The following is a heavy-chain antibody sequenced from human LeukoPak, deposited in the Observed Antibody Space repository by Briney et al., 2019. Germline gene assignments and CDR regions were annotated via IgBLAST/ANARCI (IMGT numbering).Heavy chain of an antibody. D-gene: IGHD6-19*01. CDR2: ISGDGGST. J-gene: IGHJ4*02. CDR1: GFTFDDYA. CDR3: AKGSLLTGWYYFDY. Sequence: GGSLRLSCAASGFTFDDYAMHWARQAPGNGLEWVSLISGDGGSTYYADSVKGRFTISRDNSKNSLYLQMNSLRTEDTALYYCAKGSLLTGWYYFDYWGQGTLVTVSS. V-gene: IGHV3-43*02.